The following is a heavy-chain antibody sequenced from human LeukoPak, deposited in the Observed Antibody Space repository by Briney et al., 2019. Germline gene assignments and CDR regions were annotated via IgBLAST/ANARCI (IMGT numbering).Heavy chain of an antibody. CDR2: IIPILGIA. CDR3: ARLYSSSPGGYYFDY. CDR1: GGTFSSYA. V-gene: IGHV1-69*04. D-gene: IGHD6-13*01. Sequence: GASVKVSCKASGGTFSSYAISWVRQAPGQGLEWMGRIIPILGIANYAQKFQGRVTITADKSTSTAYMELSSLRSEDTAVYYCARLYSSSPGGYYFDYWGQGTLVTLSS. J-gene: IGHJ4*02.